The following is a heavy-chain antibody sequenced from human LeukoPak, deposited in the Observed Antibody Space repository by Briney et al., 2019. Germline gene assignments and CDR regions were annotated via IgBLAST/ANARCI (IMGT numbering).Heavy chain of an antibody. J-gene: IGHJ6*03. D-gene: IGHD1-1*01. CDR3: ARVVLSGLLENYYYYSMDV. CDR1: GGTFSSYA. V-gene: IGHV1-69*05. CDR2: IIPIFGTA. Sequence: SVKVSCKASGGTFSSYAISWVRQAPGQGLEWMGGIIPIFGTANYAQKFQGRVTMTTDTSTNTAYMELRTLRSDDTAVYYCARVVLSGLLENYYYYSMDVWGKGTTLTISS.